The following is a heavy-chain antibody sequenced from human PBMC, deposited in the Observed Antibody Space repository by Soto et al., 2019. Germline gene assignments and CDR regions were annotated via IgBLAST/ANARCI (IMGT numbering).Heavy chain of an antibody. J-gene: IGHJ3*01. D-gene: IGHD2-2*03. V-gene: IGHV4-4*08. CDR3: ARDLGIGSGPFDA. CDR2: IYNSGST. Sequence: SETLSLTCTVSGDSITSYYWSWIRQPPGKALEWIGYIYNSGSTDNNPSLKGRVTISLDPAKKQFSLKLKSVTAADTAVYYCARDLGIGSGPFDAWGQGTMVTVS. CDR1: GDSITSYY.